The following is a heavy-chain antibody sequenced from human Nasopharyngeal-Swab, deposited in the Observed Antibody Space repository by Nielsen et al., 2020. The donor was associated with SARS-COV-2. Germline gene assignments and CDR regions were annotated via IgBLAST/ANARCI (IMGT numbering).Heavy chain of an antibody. V-gene: IGHV5-51*01. CDR1: GYSFTSYW. CDR2: IYPGDSDT. D-gene: IGHD5-18*01. J-gene: IGHJ3*02. CDR3: ARSAANDAFDI. Sequence: GESLKISCKGSGYSFTSYWIGWVRQMPGKGPERMGIIYPGDSDTRYSPSFQGQVTISADKSISTAYLQWSSLKASDTAMYYCARSAANDAFDIWGQGTMVTVSS.